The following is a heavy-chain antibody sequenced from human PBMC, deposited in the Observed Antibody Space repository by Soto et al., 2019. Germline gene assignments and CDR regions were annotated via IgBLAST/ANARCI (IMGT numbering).Heavy chain of an antibody. CDR3: ARRGSGSYYDY. CDR2: ISGSGGSM. CDR1: GFTFSSYA. D-gene: IGHD1-26*01. Sequence: EVQLLESGGGLVQPGGSLRLSCAASGFTFSSYAMRWVRQAPGKGLEWVSAISGSGGSMYYADSVKGRFTISRDNSKNTLYLQMNSLRAEDTAVYYGARRGSGSYYDYWGQGTLVTFSS. J-gene: IGHJ4*02. V-gene: IGHV3-23*01.